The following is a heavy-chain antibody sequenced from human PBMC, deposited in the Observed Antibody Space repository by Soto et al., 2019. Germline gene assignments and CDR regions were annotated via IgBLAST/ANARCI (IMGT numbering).Heavy chain of an antibody. Sequence: SSETLSLTCTVSGGSISNHYWNWIRQPPGKGLEWIGYVYDSVSTNYNPSLKSRVTISVDTSKNQFSLKLRSVTAADTAAYYCARGNFEGYYCDFWGQGSPVTVSS. CDR2: VYDSVST. CDR1: GGSISNHY. V-gene: IGHV4-59*11. CDR3: ARGNFEGYYCDF. J-gene: IGHJ4*02.